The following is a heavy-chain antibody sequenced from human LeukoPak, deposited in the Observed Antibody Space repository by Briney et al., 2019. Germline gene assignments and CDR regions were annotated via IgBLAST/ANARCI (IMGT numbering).Heavy chain of an antibody. J-gene: IGHJ4*02. V-gene: IGHV3-23*01. CDR3: ATGIQLWLFDY. CDR1: GFTFSSYA. Sequence: GGSLRLSCAASGFTFSSYAMSWVRQAPGKGLEWVSAISGSGGSTYYADSVKGRFTISRDNSKNTLYLQMNSRRAEDTAVYYCATGIQLWLFDYWGQGTLVTVSS. D-gene: IGHD5-18*01. CDR2: ISGSGGST.